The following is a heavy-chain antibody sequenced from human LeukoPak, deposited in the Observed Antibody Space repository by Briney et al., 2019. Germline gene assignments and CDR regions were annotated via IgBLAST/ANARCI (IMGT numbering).Heavy chain of an antibody. Sequence: PGGSLRLSCAASGFTFSSYAMSWVRQAPGKGLEWVSAISGSGGSTYYADSVKGRFTISRDNSKNTLYLRMNSLRAEDTAVYYCAKGLEGVVVITNFDYWGQGTLVTVSS. V-gene: IGHV3-23*01. CDR2: ISGSGGST. D-gene: IGHD3-22*01. CDR1: GFTFSSYA. CDR3: AKGLEGVVVITNFDY. J-gene: IGHJ4*02.